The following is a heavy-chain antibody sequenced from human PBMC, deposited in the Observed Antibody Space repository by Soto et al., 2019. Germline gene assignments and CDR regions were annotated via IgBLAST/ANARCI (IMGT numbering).Heavy chain of an antibody. CDR1: GFTFSSFA. V-gene: IGHV3-23*01. J-gene: IGHJ3*02. CDR2: ISGSGGST. CDR3: AKVGGFRVDAFDI. Sequence: GGSLRLSCAASGFTFSSFAMGWVRQAPGKGLEWVSAISGSGGSTYYADAVKGRFTISRDNSKNTLYLQMNSLRAEDTAVYYCAKVGGFRVDAFDIWGQGTMVTVSS. D-gene: IGHD1-26*01.